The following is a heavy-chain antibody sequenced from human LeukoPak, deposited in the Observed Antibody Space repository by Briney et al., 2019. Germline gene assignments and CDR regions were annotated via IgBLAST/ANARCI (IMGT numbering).Heavy chain of an antibody. CDR2: IYASGTT. CDR3: ARGAYCGGDCYFDY. CDR1: GGSISTYY. J-gene: IGHJ4*02. D-gene: IGHD2-21*02. Sequence: PSETLSPTCTVSGGSISTYYWNWIRQPAGKGLEWIGRIYASGTTNYNPSLKSRVTMSLDTSKNQFSLKVTSVTAADTAVYYCARGAYCGGDCYFDYWGQGTLVTVSS. V-gene: IGHV4-4*07.